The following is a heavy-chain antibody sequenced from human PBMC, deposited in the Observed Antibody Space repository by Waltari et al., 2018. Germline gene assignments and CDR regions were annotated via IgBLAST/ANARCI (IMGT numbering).Heavy chain of an antibody. CDR3: ARVPHYGSGSYYYQGYFDY. V-gene: IGHV4-30-4*08. CDR2: IYYSEST. CDR1: GVSISSGDYY. Sequence: QVQLQESGPGLVKPSQTLSLTCPVSGVSISSGDYYWSWIRQPPGKGLEWIGYIYYSESTYYNPSIKSRVTISVDTSKNQFSLKLSSVTAADTAVYYCARVPHYGSGSYYYQGYFDYWGQGTLVTVSS. J-gene: IGHJ4*02. D-gene: IGHD3-10*01.